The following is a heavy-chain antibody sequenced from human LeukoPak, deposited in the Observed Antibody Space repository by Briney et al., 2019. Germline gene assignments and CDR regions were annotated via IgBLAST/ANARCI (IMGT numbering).Heavy chain of an antibody. V-gene: IGHV3-48*03. CDR3: ARGGYYDSSGLSHFDY. CDR1: GFTFSRFE. D-gene: IGHD3-22*01. Sequence: GGSLRLSCAASGFTFSRFEMNWVRQTPGKGLEWVSYIPSSGSNIYYAASVKGRFTISRDNAKNSLYLKMNSLSAEDTAVYYCARGGYYDSSGLSHFDYWGQGTLVTASS. J-gene: IGHJ4*02. CDR2: IPSSGSNI.